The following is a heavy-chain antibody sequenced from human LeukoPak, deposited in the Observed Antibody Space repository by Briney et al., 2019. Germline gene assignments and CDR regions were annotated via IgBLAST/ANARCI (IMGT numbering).Heavy chain of an antibody. CDR3: ARGFEYCSGGSCYALVDYFDY. Sequence: GASVKVSCKASGYTFTSYDINWVRQATGQGLEWMGWMNPNSGNTGYAQKFQGRVTMTRNTSISTAYMELSSLRSEDTAVYYCARGFEYCSGGSCYALVDYFDYWGQGTLVTVSS. J-gene: IGHJ4*02. CDR1: GYTFTSYD. D-gene: IGHD2-15*01. V-gene: IGHV1-8*01. CDR2: MNPNSGNT.